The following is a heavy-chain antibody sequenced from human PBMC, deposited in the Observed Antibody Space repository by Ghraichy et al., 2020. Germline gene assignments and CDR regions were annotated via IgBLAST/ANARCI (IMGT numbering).Heavy chain of an antibody. J-gene: IGHJ4*02. CDR2: ISGSGGST. Sequence: LSLTCAASGFTFSSYAMSWVRQAPGKGLEWVSAISGSGGSTYYADSVKGRFTISRDNSKNTLYLQMNSLRAEDTAVYYCAKKWDYDFWSGPPTWGQGTLVTVSS. CDR1: GFTFSSYA. V-gene: IGHV3-23*01. CDR3: AKKWDYDFWSGPPT. D-gene: IGHD3-3*01.